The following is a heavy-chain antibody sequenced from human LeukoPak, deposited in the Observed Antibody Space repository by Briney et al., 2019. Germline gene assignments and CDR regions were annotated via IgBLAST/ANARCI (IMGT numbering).Heavy chain of an antibody. Sequence: ASVKVSCKASGYTFTSYGISWVRQAPGQGLEGMGWISAYNGNTNYAQKLQGRVTMTTDTSTSTAYMELRSLRSDDTAVYYCARASRGGGYSSSWYRRGSNWFDPWGQGTLVTVSS. CDR1: GYTFTSYG. CDR3: ARASRGGGYSSSWYRRGSNWFDP. V-gene: IGHV1-18*01. CDR2: ISAYNGNT. J-gene: IGHJ5*02. D-gene: IGHD6-13*01.